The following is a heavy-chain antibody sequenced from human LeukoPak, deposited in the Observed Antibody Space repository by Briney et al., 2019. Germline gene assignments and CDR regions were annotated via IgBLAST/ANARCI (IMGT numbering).Heavy chain of an antibody. CDR3: ATPKTSYCSSTSCPRDDAFDI. J-gene: IGHJ3*02. D-gene: IGHD2-2*01. V-gene: IGHV1-46*01. CDR1: GYTFTSYY. Sequence: ASVKVSCKASGYTFTSYYMHWVRQAPGQGLEWMGITNPSGGSTSYAQKFQGRVTMTRDTSTSTVYMELSSLRSEDTAVYYCATPKTSYCSSTSCPRDDAFDIWGQGTMVTVSS. CDR2: TNPSGGST.